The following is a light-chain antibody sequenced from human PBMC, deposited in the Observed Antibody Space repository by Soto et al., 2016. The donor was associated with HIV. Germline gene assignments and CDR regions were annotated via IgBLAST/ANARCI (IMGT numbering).Light chain of an antibody. CDR2: DDT. CDR1: NIGSKG. CDR3: QVWDSSSDHPGVV. Sequence: SYELTQPPSVSVAPGKTARITCGGNNIGSKGVHWYQQKPGQAPVLVVCDDTDRPSGIPERFSGSNSGNTATLSINRVEAGDEADYYCQVWDSSSDHPGVVFGGGTNLTVL. J-gene: IGLJ2*01. V-gene: IGLV3-21*03.